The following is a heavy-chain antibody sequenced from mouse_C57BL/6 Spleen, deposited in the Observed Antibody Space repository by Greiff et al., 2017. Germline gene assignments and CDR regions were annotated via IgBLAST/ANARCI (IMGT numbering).Heavy chain of an antibody. CDR1: GYTFTSYW. CDR3: AIDYYCSSPYY. V-gene: IGHV1-50*01. Sequence: QVQLQQPGAELVKPGASVKLSCKASGYTFTSYWMQWVKQRPGQGLEWIGEIDPSDNYTNYNQKFKGKATWTVDTSSSTAYRQLSSLTSEDSAVYYCAIDYYCSSPYYWGQGTTLTFSS. J-gene: IGHJ2*01. D-gene: IGHD1-1*01. CDR2: IDPSDNYT.